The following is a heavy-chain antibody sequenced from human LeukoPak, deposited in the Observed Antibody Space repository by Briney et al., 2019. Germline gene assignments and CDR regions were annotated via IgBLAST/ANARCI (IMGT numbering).Heavy chain of an antibody. J-gene: IGHJ3*02. V-gene: IGHV4-4*07. CDR2: IYTSGST. Sequence: SETLSLTCTVSGGSISSYYWSWIRQPAGKGLEWIGRIYTSGSTNYNPSLKSRVTLSVDTSKNQFSLKLSSVTAADTAVYYCARVVSRYGEHAFDIWGQGTMVTVSS. D-gene: IGHD4-17*01. CDR3: ARVVSRYGEHAFDI. CDR1: GGSISSYY.